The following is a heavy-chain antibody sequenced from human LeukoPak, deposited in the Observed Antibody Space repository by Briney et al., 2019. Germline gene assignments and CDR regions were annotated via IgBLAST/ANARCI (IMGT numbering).Heavy chain of an antibody. J-gene: IGHJ4*02. Sequence: QPGGSLRLSCAASGFTFRSHWMHWVRQAPGEGLVWVSRPDTGGRTTTYADSVRGRFTISRDNAKDTLYLQMNSLRAEDTAVYYCASGLLMAGGTLDHWGRGTLVTVSS. CDR3: ASGLLMAGGTLDH. V-gene: IGHV3-74*01. CDR1: GFTFRSHW. D-gene: IGHD6-19*01. CDR2: PDTGGRTT.